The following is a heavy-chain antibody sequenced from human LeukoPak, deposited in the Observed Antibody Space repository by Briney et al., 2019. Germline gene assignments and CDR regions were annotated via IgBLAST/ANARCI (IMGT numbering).Heavy chain of an antibody. Sequence: SETLSLTCTVSGGSISSSTYYWGWIRQPPGKGLEWIGSIYYSGNTYYNPSLKSRVTISLDTSKNQFSLKLNSVTAADTAVYYCARGPVFRWFDPWGQGTPVTVSS. CDR2: IYYSGNT. V-gene: IGHV4-39*07. J-gene: IGHJ5*02. CDR1: GGSISSSTYY. CDR3: ARGPVFRWFDP. D-gene: IGHD3-10*01.